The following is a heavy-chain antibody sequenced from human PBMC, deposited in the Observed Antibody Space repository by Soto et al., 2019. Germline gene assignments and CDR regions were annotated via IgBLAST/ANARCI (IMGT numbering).Heavy chain of an antibody. V-gene: IGHV4-4*02. D-gene: IGHD4-17*01. CDR3: ARKRAGSDDYGDYSPHWYFDL. Sequence: QVQLQESGPGLVKPSGTLSLTCTVSSGSISSHNWWTWVRQTPGKGLEWIGDIHHAGGSNYNPSLKRRVSLPVDKSKNQFSLRLSSVTVADTAVYYCARKRAGSDDYGDYSPHWYFDLWGRGTLVTVSP. J-gene: IGHJ2*01. CDR2: IHHAGGS. CDR1: SGSISSHNW.